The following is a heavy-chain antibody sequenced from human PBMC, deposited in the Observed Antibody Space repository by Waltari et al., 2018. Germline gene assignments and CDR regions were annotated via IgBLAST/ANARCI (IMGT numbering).Heavy chain of an antibody. CDR1: GFPFHNFW. D-gene: IGHD4-4*01. CDR2: IKHDGSET. V-gene: IGHV3-7*01. Sequence: EIQLVESGGDLVQPGGSLRLSCVTSGFPFHNFWMAWGRQVPGKGLQWVAHIKHDGSETYHVDSVKGRFTISRDNARNSLYLEMDRLRVEDTGVYYCAREGLTEEAAYWGQGTLVTVSS. CDR3: AREGLTEEAAY. J-gene: IGHJ4*02.